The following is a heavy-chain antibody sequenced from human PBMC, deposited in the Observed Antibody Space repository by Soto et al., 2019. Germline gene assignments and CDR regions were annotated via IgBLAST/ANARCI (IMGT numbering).Heavy chain of an antibody. CDR3: ARVGYCSSTPCWPIGYFEY. J-gene: IGHJ4*02. Sequence: QVQLQESGPGLVKPSETLSLTCTVSGDSISSFYWTWIRQPPGKGLEWVGYIFSSGSTNYNPSLKSRVTISVDTSENQFSLKLTSVTAADTAVYYCARVGYCSSTPCWPIGYFEYLGQGTLVTVSS. CDR1: GDSISSFY. D-gene: IGHD2-2*01. V-gene: IGHV4-59*01. CDR2: IFSSGST.